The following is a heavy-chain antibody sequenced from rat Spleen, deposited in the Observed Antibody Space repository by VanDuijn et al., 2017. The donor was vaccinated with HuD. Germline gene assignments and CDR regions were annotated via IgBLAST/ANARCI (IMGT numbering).Heavy chain of an antibody. D-gene: IGHD5-1*01. CDR1: GFSLTSNA. J-gene: IGHJ4*01. V-gene: IGHV2S12*01. CDR2: ISTGGNT. Sequence: QVQLKESGPGLVQPSQTLSLTCTVSGFSLTSNAVNWVRQPPGKGLEWIATISTGGNTYYNSALKSRLSISRDTSKSQVFLKMNSLQTEDTATYYCARAPGNGYVMDAWGQGASVTVSS. CDR3: ARAPGNGYVMDA.